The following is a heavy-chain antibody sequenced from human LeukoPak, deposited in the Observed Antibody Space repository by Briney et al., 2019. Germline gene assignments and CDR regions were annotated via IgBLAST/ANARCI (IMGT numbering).Heavy chain of an antibody. D-gene: IGHD5-18*01. V-gene: IGHV3-53*01. Sequence: GGSLRLSCAASGFTVSSNYMSWVRQAPGKGLEWVSVIYSGGSTYYADSVKGRFTISRDNSKNTLYLQMNSLRAEDTAVYYCAKRGYGVAEYYYYMDVWGKGTTVTVSS. J-gene: IGHJ6*03. CDR1: GFTVSSNY. CDR3: AKRGYGVAEYYYYMDV. CDR2: IYSGGST.